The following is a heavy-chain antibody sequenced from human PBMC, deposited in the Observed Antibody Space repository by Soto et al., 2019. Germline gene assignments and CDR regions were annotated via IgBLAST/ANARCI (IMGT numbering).Heavy chain of an antibody. V-gene: IGHV5-51*01. CDR3: ARSLVVPASNYYYGMDV. D-gene: IGHD2-2*01. Sequence: PGESLKISCKGSEYSFTNHWIGWVRQMPGKGLEWMGIIYPGDSDTRYSPSFEGQVTISADKSISTAYLQWSSLKASDTAMYYCARSLVVPASNYYYGMDVWGQGTTVTVSS. CDR1: EYSFTNHW. CDR2: IYPGDSDT. J-gene: IGHJ6*02.